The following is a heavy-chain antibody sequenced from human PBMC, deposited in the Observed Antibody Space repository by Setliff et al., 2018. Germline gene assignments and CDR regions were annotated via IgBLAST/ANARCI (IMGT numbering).Heavy chain of an antibody. V-gene: IGHV1-8*03. J-gene: IGHJ4*02. Sequence: ASVKVSCKASGYTFTSYDINWVRQATGQGLEXXXWXXXXXXXXXXXXXXQGXVXXTRNTSISTAYMELSSLRSEDTAAYYCARGLLWFGEPSWWGQGTLVTVSS. CDR2: XXXXXXXX. D-gene: IGHD3-10*01. CDR1: GYTFTSYD. CDR3: ARGLLWFGEPSW.